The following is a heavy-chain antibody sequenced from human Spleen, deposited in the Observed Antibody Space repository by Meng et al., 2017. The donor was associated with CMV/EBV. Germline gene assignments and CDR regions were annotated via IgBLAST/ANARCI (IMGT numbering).Heavy chain of an antibody. CDR1: GFTFSNYA. D-gene: IGHD1-26*01. CDR3: ASDFRGGTYRGYFQY. V-gene: IGHV3-23*03. CDR2: IYSGGGST. Sequence: SGFTFSNYAMNWVRQAPGKGLEWVSFIYSGGGSTYYADSVKGRFTISRDNSKNTLYLQMNSLRAEDTAVYYCASDFRGGTYRGYFQYWGQGALVTVSS. J-gene: IGHJ1*01.